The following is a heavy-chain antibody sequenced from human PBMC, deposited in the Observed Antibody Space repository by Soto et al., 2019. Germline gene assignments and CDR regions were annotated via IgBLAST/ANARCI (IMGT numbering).Heavy chain of an antibody. CDR1: GYTFTSYA. CDR2: INAGNGNT. V-gene: IGHV1-3*01. D-gene: IGHD6-19*01. J-gene: IGHJ5*02. Sequence: ASVKVSCKASGYTFTSYAMHWVRQAPGQRLEWMGWINAGNGNTKYSQKFQDRVTITRDTSASTAYMELSSLRSEDTAVYYFARDKSTSIAVANWFDPWGQGTLVTVSS. CDR3: ARDKSTSIAVANWFDP.